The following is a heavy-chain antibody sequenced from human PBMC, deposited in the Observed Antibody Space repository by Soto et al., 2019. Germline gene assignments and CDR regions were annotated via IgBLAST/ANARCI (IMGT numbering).Heavy chain of an antibody. D-gene: IGHD3-22*01. J-gene: IGHJ4*02. CDR1: GYIFTNYD. CDR3: TADDLIVVV. V-gene: IGHV1-8*01. CDR2: MNPNSGGT. Sequence: ASVKVSCKASGYIFTNYDINWVRQAPGQGLEWMGWMNPNSGGTDYARKFQGRVTITRDTSTSTVYMELSSLRFEDTAVYYCTADDLIVVVWGQGTLVTVSS.